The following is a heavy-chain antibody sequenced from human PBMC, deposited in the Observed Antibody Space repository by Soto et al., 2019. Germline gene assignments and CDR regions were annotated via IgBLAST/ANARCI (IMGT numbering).Heavy chain of an antibody. V-gene: IGHV1-24*01. CDR1: GYTFTEFP. J-gene: IGHJ6*02. CDR3: AQVSMGFAMDV. Sequence: QVQLVQSGAEVKKPGTSVKVSCKVSGYTFTEFPMHWVRQAPGKGLEWMGGFDPENGETISAQKFRGRVTMTEDTSTGTAYMELSSPRSEDTAVYYCAQVSMGFAMDVWGQGTTVTVSS. D-gene: IGHD3-10*01. CDR2: FDPENGET.